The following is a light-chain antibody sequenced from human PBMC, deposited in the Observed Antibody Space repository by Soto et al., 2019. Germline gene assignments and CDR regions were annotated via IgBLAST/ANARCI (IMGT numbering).Light chain of an antibody. J-gene: IGKJ1*01. CDR3: QQYNSFST. CDR2: DAS. Sequence: DIQMTQSPSTLSASVGDRVTITCRASQSISSWLAWYQQKPGKAPKLLIYDASSLESGVPSRFSGSGSGTEIPLTSSSLQPDDFATYYCQQYNSFSTFGQGTKVDIK. V-gene: IGKV1-5*01. CDR1: QSISSW.